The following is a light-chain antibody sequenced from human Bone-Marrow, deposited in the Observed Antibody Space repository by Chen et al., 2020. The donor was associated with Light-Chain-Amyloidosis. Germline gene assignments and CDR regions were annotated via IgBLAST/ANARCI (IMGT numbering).Light chain of an antibody. CDR1: QPISSNY. Sequence: EIVLTQSPGTLSLSPGEGANLSCMASQPISSNYLTRYQQKFGQAPRLLIYGSSSRATGIPDRFTGSGSGTDFTLTINRLEPEDFAMYYCQQYGTSPLTFGGGTKVEIK. CDR3: QQYGTSPLT. CDR2: GSS. J-gene: IGKJ4*01. V-gene: IGKV3-20*01.